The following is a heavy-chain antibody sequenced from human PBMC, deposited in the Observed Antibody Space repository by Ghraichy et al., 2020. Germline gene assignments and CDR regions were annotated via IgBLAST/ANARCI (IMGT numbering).Heavy chain of an antibody. CDR2: ISSSSSYI. CDR1: GFTFSSYS. J-gene: IGHJ5*02. D-gene: IGHD4-17*01. V-gene: IGHV3-21*01. Sequence: GGSLRLSCAASGFTFSSYSMNWVRQAPGKGLEWVSSISSSSSYIYYADSVKGRFTISRDNAKNSLYLQMNSLRAEDTAVYYCARDGVGYGDYGGWFDPWGQGTLVTVSS. CDR3: ARDGVGYGDYGGWFDP.